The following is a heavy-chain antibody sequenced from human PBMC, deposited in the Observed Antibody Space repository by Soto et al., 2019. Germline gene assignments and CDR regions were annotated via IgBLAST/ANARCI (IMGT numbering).Heavy chain of an antibody. CDR3: ARDRDILTGYYNVDYYYYYGMDV. D-gene: IGHD3-9*01. CDR1: GYTFTSHY. Sequence: ASVKVSCKASGYTFTSHYMHWVRQAPRQGLEWMGIINPSGGSTSYAQKFQGRVTRTRDTSTSTVYMELSSLRSEDTAVYYCARDRDILTGYYNVDYYYYYGMDVWGQGTTVTVSS. CDR2: INPSGGST. J-gene: IGHJ6*02. V-gene: IGHV1-46*01.